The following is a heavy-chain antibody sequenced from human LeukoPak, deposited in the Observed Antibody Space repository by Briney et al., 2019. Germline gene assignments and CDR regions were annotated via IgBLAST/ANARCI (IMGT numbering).Heavy chain of an antibody. J-gene: IGHJ3*02. Sequence: SVKVSCKASGGTFSSYAISWVRQAPGQGLEWMGGIIPIFGTANYAQKFQGRVTITADESTSTAYMELSSLRSEDTAVYYCARGLSIAAAGTGYAFDIWGQGTMVTVSS. CDR2: IIPIFGTA. V-gene: IGHV1-69*13. CDR1: GGTFSSYA. D-gene: IGHD6-13*01. CDR3: ARGLSIAAAGTGYAFDI.